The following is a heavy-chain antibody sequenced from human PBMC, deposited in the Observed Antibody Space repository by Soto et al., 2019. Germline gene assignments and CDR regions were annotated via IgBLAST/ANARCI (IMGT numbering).Heavy chain of an antibody. CDR2: IGWRSFTL. CDR3: GKDRLTTSRGSFAV. CDR1: GFSFDDYA. Sequence: EVKLVESGGGWVQPGRSLRLSCAASGFSFDDYAMHWVRQLPGKGLEWVAGIGWRSFTLGYANSVKGRFTISRDNAQKFLYLQMAPLMAEDSALSFCGKDRLTTSRGSFAVWGQGALVTVYS. D-gene: IGHD1-26*01. V-gene: IGHV3-9*01. J-gene: IGHJ4*02.